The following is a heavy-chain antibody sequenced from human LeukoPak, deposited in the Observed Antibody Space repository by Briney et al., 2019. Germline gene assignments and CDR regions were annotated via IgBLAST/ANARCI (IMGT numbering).Heavy chain of an antibody. Sequence: PGGSLRLSCAASGFTFSSYGMHWVRQAPGKGLEWVAVIWYDGSNKYYADSVKGRFTISRDNAKNSLYLQMNSLRAEDTAVYYCARPEMGAFDIWGQGTMVTVSS. CDR2: IWYDGSNK. CDR3: ARPEMGAFDI. D-gene: IGHD1-14*01. J-gene: IGHJ3*02. V-gene: IGHV3-33*01. CDR1: GFTFSSYG.